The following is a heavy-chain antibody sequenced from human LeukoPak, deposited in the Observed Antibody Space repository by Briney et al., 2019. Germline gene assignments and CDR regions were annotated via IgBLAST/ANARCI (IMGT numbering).Heavy chain of an antibody. J-gene: IGHJ4*02. CDR2: IWYDGSNK. Sequence: PGGSLGLSCAASGFTFSSYGMHWVRQAPGKGLEWVAVIWYDGSNKYYADSVKGRFTISRDNSKNTLYLQMNSLRAEDTAVYYCARDLAAAGMFDYWGQGTLVTVSS. D-gene: IGHD6-13*01. V-gene: IGHV3-33*01. CDR3: ARDLAAAGMFDY. CDR1: GFTFSSYG.